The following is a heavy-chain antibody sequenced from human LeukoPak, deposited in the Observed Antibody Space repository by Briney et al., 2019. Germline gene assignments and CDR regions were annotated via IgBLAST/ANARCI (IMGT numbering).Heavy chain of an antibody. J-gene: IGHJ4*02. CDR2: ISSSSSYT. CDR3: AKPNSPGYYDFWSGYYC. D-gene: IGHD3-3*01. Sequence: GGSLRLSCAASGFTFSDYYMSWIRQAPGKGLEWVSYISSSSSYTNYADSVKGRFTISRDNSKNTLYLQMNSLRAEDTAVYYCAKPNSPGYYDFWSGYYCWGQGTLVTVSS. CDR1: GFTFSDYY. V-gene: IGHV3-11*03.